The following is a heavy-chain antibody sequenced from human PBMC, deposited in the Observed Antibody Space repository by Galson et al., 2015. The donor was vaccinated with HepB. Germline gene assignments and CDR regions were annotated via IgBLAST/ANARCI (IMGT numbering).Heavy chain of an antibody. CDR2: IYYSGST. CDR3: ASHPVTIFGVVIPEFDY. D-gene: IGHD3-3*01. Sequence: ETLSLTCTVSGGSISSSSYYWGWIRQPPGKGLEWIGSIYYSGSTYYNPSLKSRVTISVDTSKNQFSLKLSSVTAADTAVYYCASHPVTIFGVVIPEFDYWGQGTLVTVSS. J-gene: IGHJ4*02. CDR1: GGSISSSSYY. V-gene: IGHV4-39*01.